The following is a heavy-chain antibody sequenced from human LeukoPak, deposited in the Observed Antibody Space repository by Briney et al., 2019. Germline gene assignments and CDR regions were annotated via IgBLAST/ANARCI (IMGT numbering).Heavy chain of an antibody. CDR2: IYYSGST. Sequence: PSETLSLTCTVSGGSISSSSYYWGWIRQPPGKGLEWIGGIYYSGSTYYNPSLKSRVTISVDTSKNQFSLKLSSVTAADTAVYYCARVYSSSWGFFDYYYMDVWGKGTTVTVSS. V-gene: IGHV4-39*07. J-gene: IGHJ6*03. CDR1: GGSISSSSYY. CDR3: ARVYSSSWGFFDYYYMDV. D-gene: IGHD6-13*01.